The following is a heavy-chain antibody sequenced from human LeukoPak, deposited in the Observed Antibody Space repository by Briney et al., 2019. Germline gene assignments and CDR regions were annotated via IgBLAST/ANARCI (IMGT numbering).Heavy chain of an antibody. V-gene: IGHV3-30*18. CDR3: AKDSWSCSGGSCYLDAFDI. CDR2: ISYDGSNK. D-gene: IGHD2-15*01. Sequence: GRSLRLSCAASGFTFSSYGMHWVRQAPGKGLEWVAVISYDGSNKYYADSVKGRFTISRDNSKNTLYLQMNSLRAEDTAVYYCAKDSWSCSGGSCYLDAFDIWGQGTMVTVSS. J-gene: IGHJ3*02. CDR1: GFTFSSYG.